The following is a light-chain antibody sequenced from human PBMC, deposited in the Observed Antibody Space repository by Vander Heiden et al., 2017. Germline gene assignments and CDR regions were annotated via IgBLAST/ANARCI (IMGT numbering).Light chain of an antibody. CDR3: KQSYRTPFT. Sequence: DIQMTQSPSSLSASVGDRVTINCRVSTSISSYLNWYQQKPGKAPQLLIYDASSLQSGVPSRFSGSGSGTDFTLTISRLQAEDFATYYCKQSYRTPFTFGRGTKVDIK. CDR1: TSISSY. J-gene: IGKJ3*01. V-gene: IGKV1-39*01. CDR2: DAS.